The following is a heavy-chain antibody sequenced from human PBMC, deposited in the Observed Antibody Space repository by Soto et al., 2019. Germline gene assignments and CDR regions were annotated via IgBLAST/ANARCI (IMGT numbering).Heavy chain of an antibody. J-gene: IGHJ6*02. D-gene: IGHD4-17*01. CDR1: GGTFSSYA. V-gene: IGHV1-69*12. CDR3: ARGATVVTPHYDYYGMDV. Sequence: QVQLVQSGAEVKKPGSSVKVSCKASGGTFSSYAISWVRQAPGQGLEWMGGIIPIFGTANYAQKVQGRVTITGDESTSTAYMELSSLRSGDTAVYYCARGATVVTPHYDYYGMDVWGQGTTVTVSS. CDR2: IIPIFGTA.